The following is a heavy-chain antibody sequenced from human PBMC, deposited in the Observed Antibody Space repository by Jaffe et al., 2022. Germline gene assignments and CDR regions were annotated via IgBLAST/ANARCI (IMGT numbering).Heavy chain of an antibody. J-gene: IGHJ4*02. D-gene: IGHD1-26*01. V-gene: IGHV4-34*01. Sequence: QVQLQQWGAGLLKPSETLSLTCAVYGGSFSGYYWSWIRQPPGKGLEWIGEINHSGSTNYNPSLKSRVTISVDTSKNQFSLKLSSVTAADTAVYYCARKDWERGVDYWGQGTLVTVSS. CDR3: ARKDWERGVDY. CDR2: INHSGST. CDR1: GGSFSGYY.